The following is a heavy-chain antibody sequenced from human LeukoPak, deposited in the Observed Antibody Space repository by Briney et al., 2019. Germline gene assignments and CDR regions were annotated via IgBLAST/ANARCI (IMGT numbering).Heavy chain of an antibody. CDR1: GYTFTSYG. J-gene: IGHJ6*02. CDR3: ARDDIVVVPAATNYYYYYGMDV. D-gene: IGHD2-2*01. Sequence: ASVKVSCKASGYTFTSYGISWVRQAPGQGLEWMGWISAYNGNTNYAQKLQGRVTMTTDTSTSTAYMELRSLRSDDTAVYYCARDDIVVVPAATNYYYYYGMDVWGQGTTVAVSS. CDR2: ISAYNGNT. V-gene: IGHV1-18*01.